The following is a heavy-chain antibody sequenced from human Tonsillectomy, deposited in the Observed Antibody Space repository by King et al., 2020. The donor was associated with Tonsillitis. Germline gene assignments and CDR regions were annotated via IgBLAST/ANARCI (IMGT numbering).Heavy chain of an antibody. Sequence: QLVQSGAEVTKPGASLKVSCKASGYTFATYHIHWVRQAPGQGLEWTGAVNPTGGDTTYARNFQGRVTMTSDTSTATVSMDLRSLRPEDTAIYYCARVRREGYSSAFDIWGQGTMVTVSS. CDR3: ARVRREGYSSAFDI. J-gene: IGHJ3*02. D-gene: IGHD3-22*01. CDR1: GYTFATYH. CDR2: VNPTGGDT. V-gene: IGHV1-46*01.